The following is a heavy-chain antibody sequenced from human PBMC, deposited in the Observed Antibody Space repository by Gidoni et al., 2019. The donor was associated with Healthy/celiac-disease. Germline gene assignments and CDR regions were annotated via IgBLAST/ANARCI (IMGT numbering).Heavy chain of an antibody. CDR3: ARDSTMGSFDY. D-gene: IGHD3-10*01. Sequence: EVQLVESGGGLVQPGGSLRLSCVASGFTFSSYSMNWVRQAPGKGLEWVSYISSSSSTIYYADSVKGRFTISRDNAKKSQYLQMNSLRDEDTAVYYCARDSTMGSFDYWGQGTLVTVSS. CDR2: ISSSSSTI. J-gene: IGHJ4*02. CDR1: GFTFSSYS. V-gene: IGHV3-48*02.